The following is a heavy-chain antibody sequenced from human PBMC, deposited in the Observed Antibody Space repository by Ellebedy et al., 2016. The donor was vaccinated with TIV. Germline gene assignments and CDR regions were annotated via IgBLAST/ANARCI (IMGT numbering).Heavy chain of an antibody. CDR3: GRVVSYHLLPYFIDH. CDR1: GFTFTDYY. CDR2: ISSSGSTI. Sequence: GGSLRLSXEASGFTFTDYYMSWIRQAPGKGLEWVSYISSSGSTIYYADSVKGRFTTSRDSAKNSLYLQVNSLRADDTAVYYCGRVVSYHLLPYFIDHWGQGTLVTVSS. J-gene: IGHJ4*02. D-gene: IGHD2-2*01. V-gene: IGHV3-11*01.